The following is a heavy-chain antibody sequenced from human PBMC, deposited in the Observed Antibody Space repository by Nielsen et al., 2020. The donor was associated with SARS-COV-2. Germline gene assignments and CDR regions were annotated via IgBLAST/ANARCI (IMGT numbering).Heavy chain of an antibody. V-gene: IGHV4-59*01. CDR3: AREYSSLVSYHYYMDV. J-gene: IGHJ6*03. CDR2: ISYSGST. D-gene: IGHD6-19*01. Sequence: GSLRLSCTVSGGSISTYYWSWIRQPPGKGLEWIGYISYSGSTNYNPSLKSRVTISLDTSKNQFSLKLSSVAAADTAVYYCAREYSSLVSYHYYMDVWGKGTTVTVSS. CDR1: GGSISTYY.